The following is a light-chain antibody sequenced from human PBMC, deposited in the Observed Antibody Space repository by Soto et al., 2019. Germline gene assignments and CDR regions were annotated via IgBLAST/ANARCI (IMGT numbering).Light chain of an antibody. Sequence: EIVMTQSPATLSVSPGERATLSCRASQSVGSDLAWYQQRPGQAPRLLIYGASTRATGIPATFSGGWSGTEFTLTISSLQSEYFAVYYCQQYYNWLTFGGGTKVEI. CDR3: QQYYNWLT. V-gene: IGKV3-15*01. CDR2: GAS. J-gene: IGKJ4*01. CDR1: QSVGSD.